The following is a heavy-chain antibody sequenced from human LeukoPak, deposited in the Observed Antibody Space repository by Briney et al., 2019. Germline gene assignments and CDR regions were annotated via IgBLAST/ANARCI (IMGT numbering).Heavy chain of an antibody. Sequence: GGSLRLSCAASGFTFSSYSMNWVRQAPGKGLEWVSYISSSSSTIYYADSVKGRFTISRDNAKNSLYLQMDSLRAEDTAVYYCASRGVYGDLYYYYYYMDVWGKGTTVTVSS. CDR2: ISSSSSTI. CDR1: GFTFSSYS. CDR3: ASRGVYGDLYYYYYYMDV. J-gene: IGHJ6*03. V-gene: IGHV3-48*01. D-gene: IGHD4-17*01.